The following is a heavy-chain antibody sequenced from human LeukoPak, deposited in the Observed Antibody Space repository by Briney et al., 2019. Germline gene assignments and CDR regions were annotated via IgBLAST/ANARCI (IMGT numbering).Heavy chain of an antibody. CDR3: AKDSAAAAGSTSD. J-gene: IGHJ4*02. CDR1: GFAFGGSS. Sequence: PVGSLRLSCEAAGFAFGGSSMNWVRQAPGKGLEWVSGISGNGGNTYYADSAKARSTISRDNSKNTVYLQMNSLRAEDTAVYYCAKDSAAAAGSTSDWGQGTLVTVSS. D-gene: IGHD6-13*01. V-gene: IGHV3-23*01. CDR2: ISGNGGNT.